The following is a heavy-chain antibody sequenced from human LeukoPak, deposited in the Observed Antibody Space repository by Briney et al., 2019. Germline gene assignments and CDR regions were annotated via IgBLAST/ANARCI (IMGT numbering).Heavy chain of an antibody. V-gene: IGHV1-24*01. CDR3: ANLLLEIAVGSGVHGRDV. D-gene: IGHD2-2*01. CDR1: GYTLTELS. Sequence: ASVKVSCKVSGYTLTELSMHWVRQAPGKGLEWMGGFDPADGETIYAQKFQGRVSMTEDTSTDTAYMELSSPRSEDTAVYYCANLLLEIAVGSGVHGRDVWGQGTTVTVSS. J-gene: IGHJ6*02. CDR2: FDPADGET.